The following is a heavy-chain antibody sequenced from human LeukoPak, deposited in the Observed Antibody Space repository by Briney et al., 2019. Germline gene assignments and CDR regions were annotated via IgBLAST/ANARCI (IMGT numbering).Heavy chain of an antibody. V-gene: IGHV4-34*01. CDR2: INHSGST. CDR1: GGSFSDYY. J-gene: IGHJ4*02. Sequence: PSETLSLTCAVYGGSFSDYYWSWIRQPPGKGLEWIGEINHSGSTNYNPSLKSRVTISVDTSKNQFSLKLSSVTAADTAVYYCARGYSYGNFDYWGQGTLVTVSS. D-gene: IGHD5-18*01. CDR3: ARGYSYGNFDY.